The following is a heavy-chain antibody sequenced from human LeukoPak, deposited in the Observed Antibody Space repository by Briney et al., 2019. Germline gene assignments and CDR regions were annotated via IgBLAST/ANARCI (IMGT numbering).Heavy chain of an antibody. J-gene: IGHJ5*02. CDR1: GFSLSTSGVG. D-gene: IGHD3-3*01. Sequence: SGPTLVKPTQTLTLTCTFSGFSLSTSGVGVGWIRQPPGKALEWLALISWNDDKRYSPSLKSRLTITKDTSKNQVVLTMTNMDPVDTATYYCAHRRGDFWSGYFYMGPYNWFDPWGQGTLVTVSS. V-gene: IGHV2-5*01. CDR2: ISWNDDK. CDR3: AHRRGDFWSGYFYMGPYNWFDP.